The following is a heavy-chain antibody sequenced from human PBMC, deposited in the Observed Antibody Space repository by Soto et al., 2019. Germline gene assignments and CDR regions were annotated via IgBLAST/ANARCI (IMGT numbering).Heavy chain of an antibody. D-gene: IGHD3-9*01. CDR3: ARDGYDILTWYSPFDY. CDR2: ISYDGSNK. CDR1: GFTFSSYA. V-gene: IGHV3-30-3*01. Sequence: GGSLRLSCVASGFTFSSYAMHWVRQAPGKGLEWVAVISYDGSNKYYADSVKGRFTISRDNSKNTLYLQMNSLRAEDTAVYYCARDGYDILTWYSPFDYRSQGTPASVSS. J-gene: IGHJ4*02.